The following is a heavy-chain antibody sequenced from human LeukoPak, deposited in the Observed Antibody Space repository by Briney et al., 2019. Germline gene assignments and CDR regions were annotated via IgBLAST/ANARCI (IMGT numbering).Heavy chain of an antibody. D-gene: IGHD3-22*01. CDR3: ARSLPDSSGYYYNWYFDL. CDR2: ISAYNGNT. J-gene: IGHJ2*01. CDR1: GYTFTSYG. V-gene: IGHV1-18*01. Sequence: ASVKVSCKASGYTFTSYGITWVRQAPGQGLEWMGWISAYNGNTNYAQKLQGRVTMTTDTSTSTAYMELRSLRSDDTAVYYCARSLPDSSGYYYNWYFDLWGRGTLVTVSS.